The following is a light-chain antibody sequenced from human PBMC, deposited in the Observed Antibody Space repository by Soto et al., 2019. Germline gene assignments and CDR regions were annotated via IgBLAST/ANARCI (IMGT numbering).Light chain of an antibody. J-gene: IGLJ3*02. CDR2: NNN. CDR1: SSNIGSNT. Sequence: SVLTQAPSASETPGQRVTISCSGSSSNIGSNTVNWYQQLPGTAPKLLIYNNNQRPSGVPDRFSGSKSGTSASLAISGLQSEDEADYYCAAWDGSLNGVVFGGGTKLTVL. CDR3: AAWDGSLNGVV. V-gene: IGLV1-44*01.